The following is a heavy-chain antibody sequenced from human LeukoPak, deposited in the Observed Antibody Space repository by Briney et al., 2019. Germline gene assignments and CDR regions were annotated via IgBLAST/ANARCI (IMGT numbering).Heavy chain of an antibody. Sequence: KPSETLSLTCTVSGGSISSSGYYWTWIRQHPGEGLEWIGYIYYSGSTYYNPSLKSRVTISVDTSKNQFSLKVSSVTAADTAVYYCARLGATIFGVVTGRRDNWFDPWGQGTLVTVSS. CDR2: IYYSGST. J-gene: IGHJ5*02. D-gene: IGHD3-3*01. V-gene: IGHV4-31*03. CDR3: ARLGATIFGVVTGRRDNWFDP. CDR1: GGSISSSGYY.